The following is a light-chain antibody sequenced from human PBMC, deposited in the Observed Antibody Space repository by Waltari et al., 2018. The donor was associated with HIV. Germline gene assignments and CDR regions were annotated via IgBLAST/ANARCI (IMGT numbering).Light chain of an antibody. Sequence: EIVLTQSPGTLSLSPEERATLSCRASQSVSSSDLAWYQQKPGQAPRLLIYGASTRTTGIPDRFSGSGSGTDFTLTISRLEPEDFAVYYCQHYGNSAYTFGQGTKLEIK. V-gene: IGKV3-20*01. CDR3: QHYGNSAYT. J-gene: IGKJ2*01. CDR1: QSVSSSD. CDR2: GAS.